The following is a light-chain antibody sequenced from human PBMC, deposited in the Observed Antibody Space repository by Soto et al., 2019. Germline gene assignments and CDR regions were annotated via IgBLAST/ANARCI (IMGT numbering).Light chain of an antibody. CDR3: GSWDSSLSADV. J-gene: IGLJ1*01. V-gene: IGLV1-51*01. CDR1: SSNIGGNS. Sequence: QSVLTQPPSVSAARGQKVTISCSGSSSNIGGNSVSWYQQLPGTAPTLLIYDDNKRPSGIPDRFSGSKSGTSATLGITGFQTGDEADYYCGSWDSSLSADVFGTGTKVTVL. CDR2: DDN.